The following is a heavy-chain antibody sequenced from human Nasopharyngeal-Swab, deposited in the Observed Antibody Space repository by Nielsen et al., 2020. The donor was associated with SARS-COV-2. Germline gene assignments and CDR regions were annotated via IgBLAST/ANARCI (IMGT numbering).Heavy chain of an antibody. D-gene: IGHD5-12*01. CDR2: MNPNSGNT. V-gene: IGHV1-8*01. J-gene: IGHJ4*02. CDR3: ARVGVGYSGYDSVDY. Sequence: WVRQAPGQGLEWMGWMNPNSGNTGYAQKFQGRVTMTRNTSISTVYLELSSLRSDDTAVYYCARVGVGYSGYDSVDYWGQGTLVTVSS.